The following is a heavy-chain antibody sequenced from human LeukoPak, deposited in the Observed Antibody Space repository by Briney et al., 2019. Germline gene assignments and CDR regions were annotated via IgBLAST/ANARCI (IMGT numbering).Heavy chain of an antibody. V-gene: IGHV4-59*01. CDR2: IYDSGST. J-gene: IGHJ4*02. CDR1: GGSNSSYY. D-gene: IGHD2-2*02. CDR3: ARTKRYPSYYFDY. Sequence: SETLSLTCTVSGGSNSSYYWSWIRQPPGKGLEWIGYIYDSGSTNYNPSLKSRVTISIDTSKNQFSLKLSSVTVADTAVYYCARTKRYPSYYFDYWGQGTLVTVSS.